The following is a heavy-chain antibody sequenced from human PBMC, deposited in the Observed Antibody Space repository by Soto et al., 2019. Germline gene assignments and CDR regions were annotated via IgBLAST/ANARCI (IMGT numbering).Heavy chain of an antibody. CDR1: GGTFSSYA. D-gene: IGHD3-16*01. CDR3: ARLLGGFLRLPRNSAY. Sequence: SVKVSCKASGGTFSSYAISWVRQAPGQGLEWMGGIIPIFGTANYAQKFQGRVTITADESTSTAYMELSSLRSEDTAVYYCARLLGGFLRLPRNSAYWGQGTLVTVSS. J-gene: IGHJ4*02. CDR2: IIPIFGTA. V-gene: IGHV1-69*13.